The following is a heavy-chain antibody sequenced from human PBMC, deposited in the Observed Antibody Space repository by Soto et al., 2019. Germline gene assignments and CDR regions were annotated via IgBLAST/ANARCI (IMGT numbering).Heavy chain of an antibody. CDR3: ARGLRRSYYYGMDV. Sequence: QVQLVQSGAEVKKTGASVKVSCKASGYTFTSYGISWVRQAPGQGLEWMGWISAYNGNTNYAQKLQGRVTMTTDTATCTGYMELRSLRSDDTAVYYCARGLRRSYYYGMDVWGQGTTVTVSS. CDR1: GYTFTSYG. V-gene: IGHV1-18*01. CDR2: ISAYNGNT. J-gene: IGHJ6*02.